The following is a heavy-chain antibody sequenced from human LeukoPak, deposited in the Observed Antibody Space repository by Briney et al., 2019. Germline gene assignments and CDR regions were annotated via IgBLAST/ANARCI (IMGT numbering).Heavy chain of an antibody. CDR3: GRWGGRRPSAPDYYMDV. D-gene: IGHD3-16*01. J-gene: IGHJ6*03. CDR1: GGSISSYY. V-gene: IGHV4-4*07. CDR2: IYTSGST. Sequence: SETLSLTCTVSGGSISSYYWSWIRQPAGKGLEWIGRIYTSGSTNYNPSLKSRVTMSVDTSKNQFSLKLSSVTAADTAVYYCGRWGGRRPSAPDYYMDVWGKGTTVTVSS.